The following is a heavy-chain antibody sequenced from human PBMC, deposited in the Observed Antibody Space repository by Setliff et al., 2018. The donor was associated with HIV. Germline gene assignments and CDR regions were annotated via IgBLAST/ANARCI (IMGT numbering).Heavy chain of an antibody. J-gene: IGHJ3*02. CDR2: FIPVLDIT. D-gene: IGHD3-10*01. V-gene: IGHV1-69*10. CDR3: AGPRGDEAFDI. CDR1: GGTSNKYA. Sequence: ASVKVSCKASGGTSNKYAINWVRQAPGQGLEWMGQFIPVLDITNYAQKFQGRVTITADASSSTMYMELSGLRSGDTAVYYCAGPRGDEAFDIWGQGAMVTVSS.